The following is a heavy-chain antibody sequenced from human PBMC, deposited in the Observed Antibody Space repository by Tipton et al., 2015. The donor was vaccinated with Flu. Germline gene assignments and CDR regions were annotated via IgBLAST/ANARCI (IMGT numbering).Heavy chain of an antibody. V-gene: IGHV4-31*03. CDR3: VRLTYYYGSGTSDF. J-gene: IGHJ4*02. CDR2: IFRTGST. Sequence: TLSLTCNVSGGSISSGGAYWSWIRQHPGKGLEWIGNIFRTGSTYRNSSLKSRATISVDTSKNQFSLRLSSVTAADTAVYYCVRLTYYYGSGTSDFWGQGTLVTVSS. CDR1: GGSISSGGAY. D-gene: IGHD3-10*01.